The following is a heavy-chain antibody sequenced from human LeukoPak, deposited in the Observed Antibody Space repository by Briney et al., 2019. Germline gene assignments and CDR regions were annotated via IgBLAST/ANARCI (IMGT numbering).Heavy chain of an antibody. D-gene: IGHD6-19*01. CDR2: IKQDGSGK. Sequence: GGSLRLSCAASGFTFSSYWMSWVRQAPGKGLEWVANIKQDGSGKYYVDSVKGRFTISRDNAKNSLYLQMNSLRAEDTAVYYCARLSIAVAGPSDYWGQGTLVTVSS. CDR3: ARLSIAVAGPSDY. J-gene: IGHJ4*02. CDR1: GFTFSSYW. V-gene: IGHV3-7*01.